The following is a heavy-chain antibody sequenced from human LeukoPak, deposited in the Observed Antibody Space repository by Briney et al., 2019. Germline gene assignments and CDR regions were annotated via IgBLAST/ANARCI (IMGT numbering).Heavy chain of an antibody. Sequence: PGGSLRLSCAASGFTFSSYSTNWVRQAPGKGLEWVASVSSSSGYTYYADSVKGRFTISRDNAKNSLYLQMDSLRAQDTAVYYCAREIVSSNSFDYWGQGTLLTVSS. CDR3: AREIVSSNSFDY. CDR2: VSSSSGYT. CDR1: GFTFSSYS. D-gene: IGHD4-11*01. V-gene: IGHV3-21*01. J-gene: IGHJ4*02.